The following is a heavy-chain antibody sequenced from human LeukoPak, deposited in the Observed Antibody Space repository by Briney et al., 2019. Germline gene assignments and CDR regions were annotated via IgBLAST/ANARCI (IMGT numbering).Heavy chain of an antibody. CDR3: ARAGYSSSWYSD. Sequence: SGGSLRLSCAGSGFTFSTYSMNWVRQAPGKGLEWVSDISRSSSTIYYADSVKGRFTISRDNAKNSLYLQMNSLRAEDTAVYYCARAGYSSSWYSDWGQGTLVTVS. J-gene: IGHJ4*02. V-gene: IGHV3-48*01. CDR1: GFTFSTYS. CDR2: ISRSSSTI. D-gene: IGHD6-13*01.